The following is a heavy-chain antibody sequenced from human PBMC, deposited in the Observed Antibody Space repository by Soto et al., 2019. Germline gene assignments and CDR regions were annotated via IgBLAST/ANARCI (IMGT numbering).Heavy chain of an antibody. CDR1: GFKFSDYW. V-gene: IGHV3-7*03. J-gene: IGHJ4*02. CDR2: IKHDTSEA. Sequence: DVQLVESGGGWVQPERSLRLSCAASGFKFSDYWMSWVRQAPGKGLEWVGNIKHDTSEAHYADSVKGRFTITRDNIKNFLLLQMRDLSANDTASYYCARDGLLFSGPYRPSRFDYWGLGALGTVSS. CDR3: ARDGLLFSGPYRPSRFDY. D-gene: IGHD3-16*02.